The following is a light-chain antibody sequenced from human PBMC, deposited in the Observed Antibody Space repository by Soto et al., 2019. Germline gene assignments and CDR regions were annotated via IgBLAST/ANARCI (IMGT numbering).Light chain of an antibody. J-gene: IGKJ4*01. Sequence: DIQMTQSPSSLSASVGDRVTITCRASQTINNYLNWYQQKPGKAPKLLIYAASSLQSGVPSRFSGSISGTDFTLTISSLQPEDFAIYYCQQSYTVPLTVGVGTKVEIK. CDR3: QQSYTVPLT. CDR1: QTINNY. V-gene: IGKV1-39*01. CDR2: AAS.